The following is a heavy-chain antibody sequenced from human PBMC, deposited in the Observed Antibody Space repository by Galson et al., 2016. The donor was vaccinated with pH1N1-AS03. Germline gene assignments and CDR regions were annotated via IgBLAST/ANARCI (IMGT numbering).Heavy chain of an antibody. CDR3: ARGHYSSSFYWFDP. D-gene: IGHD6-6*01. CDR2: TYYRSKWYN. CDR1: GDSVSSNSAA. J-gene: IGHJ5*02. Sequence: CAISGDSVSSNSAAWNWIRQSPSRGLEWLGRTYYRSKWYNDYAVSVKSRITINPDTSKNQCSLQLNSVTPEDTAVYYCARGHYSSSFYWFDPWGQGTLVTVSS. V-gene: IGHV6-1*01.